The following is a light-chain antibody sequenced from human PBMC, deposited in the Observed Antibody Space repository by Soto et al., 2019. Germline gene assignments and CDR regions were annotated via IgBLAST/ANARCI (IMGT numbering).Light chain of an antibody. CDR3: QYVA. V-gene: IGKV3-20*01. CDR1: QSISSKH. J-gene: IGKJ5*01. Sequence: TALTQSPGTLSLSPGERATLSCTTTQSISSKHLAWYQQKPDQAPRLLIYGASIRAAGIPDRFSGSGSGTDFTLTISRLEPEDVAVYFCQYVAFGQGTRLEIK. CDR2: GAS.